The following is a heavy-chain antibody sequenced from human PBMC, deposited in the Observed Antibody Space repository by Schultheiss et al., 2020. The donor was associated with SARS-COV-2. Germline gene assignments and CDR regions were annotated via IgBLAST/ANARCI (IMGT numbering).Heavy chain of an antibody. D-gene: IGHD3-9*01. CDR3: ARGGLLLRYFDWLSRDSDAFDI. V-gene: IGHV4-39*07. J-gene: IGHJ3*02. Sequence: SETLSLTCSVSGGSVSSGTYYWSWIRQPPGKGLEWIGSIYYSGSTNYNPSLKSRVTISVDTSKNQFSLKLSSVTAADTAVYYCARGGLLLRYFDWLSRDSDAFDIWGQGTMVTVSS. CDR1: GGSVSSGTYY. CDR2: IYYSGST.